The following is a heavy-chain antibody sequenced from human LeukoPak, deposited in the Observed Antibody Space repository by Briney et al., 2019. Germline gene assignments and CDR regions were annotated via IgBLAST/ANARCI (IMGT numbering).Heavy chain of an antibody. J-gene: IGHJ4*02. D-gene: IGHD4-17*01. V-gene: IGHV2-70*04. CDR3: ARQRMTTVTTLPFDS. Sequence: SGPTLVNPTQTLRLTCTVSGFSLSTSGMRVSWIRQPPGKALEWLARIGWDDDKYYSTSLKTRLTISKDTSKNQVVLTMTNMDPVDKATYYCARQRMTTVTTLPFDSWGQGILVTVSS. CDR1: GFSLSTSGMR. CDR2: IGWDDDK.